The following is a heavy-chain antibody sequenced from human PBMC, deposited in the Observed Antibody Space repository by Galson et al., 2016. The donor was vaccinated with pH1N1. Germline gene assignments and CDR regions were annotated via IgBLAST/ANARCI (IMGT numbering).Heavy chain of an antibody. J-gene: IGHJ4*02. CDR3: ATEDYYTSLY. V-gene: IGHV3-7*01. CDR2: INQDGSRK. CDR1: GFIFSDYW. D-gene: IGHD1-26*01. Sequence: SLRLSCAASGFIFSDYWMSWVRQAPGEGLEWVAKINQDGSRKYYVDSMKGRCTISRDNAENLLSLQMNSLRVEDTALYYCATEDYYTSLYWGQGILVTVSS.